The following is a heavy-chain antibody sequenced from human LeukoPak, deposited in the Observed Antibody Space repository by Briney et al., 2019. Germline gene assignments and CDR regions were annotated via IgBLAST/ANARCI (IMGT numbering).Heavy chain of an antibody. J-gene: IGHJ4*02. CDR1: GFTFSSSG. CDR3: AREVAGFDY. D-gene: IGHD6-19*01. CDR2: IWYDGSNE. V-gene: IGHV3-33*01. Sequence: GGSLRLSCEASGFTFSSSGMHWVRQAPGKGLEWVAVIWYDGSNEYYADSVKGRFTVSRDNSKNTLYLQMNSLRAEDTAVYYCAREVAGFDYWGQGTLVTVSS.